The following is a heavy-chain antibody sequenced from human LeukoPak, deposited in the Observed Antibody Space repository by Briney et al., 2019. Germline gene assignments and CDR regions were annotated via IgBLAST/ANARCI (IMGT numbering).Heavy chain of an antibody. CDR3: AKARGQLEGYYYMDV. V-gene: IGHV3-30-3*01. Sequence: GGSLRLSCAASGFTFSSYAMHWVRQAPGKGLEWVAVISYDGSNKYYADSVKGRFTISRDNSKNTLYLQMNSLRAEDTAVYYCAKARGQLEGYYYMDVWGKGTTVTVSS. D-gene: IGHD6-6*01. CDR2: ISYDGSNK. J-gene: IGHJ6*03. CDR1: GFTFSSYA.